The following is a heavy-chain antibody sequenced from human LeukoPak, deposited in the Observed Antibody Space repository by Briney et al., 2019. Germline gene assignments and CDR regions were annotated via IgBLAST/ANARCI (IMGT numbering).Heavy chain of an antibody. V-gene: IGHV1-8*01. CDR3: ARIRDGYNDAYDI. CDR1: GYTFTSYD. CDR2: MNPNSGNT. Sequence: ASVKVSCKASGYTFTSYDINWVRQATGQGLEWMGWMNPNSGNTGYAQKFQGRVTITADESTSTAYMELSSLRSEDTAIYYCARIRDGYNDAYDIWGQGTVVTVPS. J-gene: IGHJ3*02. D-gene: IGHD5-24*01.